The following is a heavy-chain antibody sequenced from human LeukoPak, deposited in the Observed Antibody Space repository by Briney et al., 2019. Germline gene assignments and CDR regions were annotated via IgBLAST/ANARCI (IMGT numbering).Heavy chain of an antibody. Sequence: GGSLRLSCAASGFTFSSYAMSWVRQAPGKGLEWVSAISGSGGSTYYADSVKGRFTISRDNSKNTLYLQMNSLRAEDTAVYYCASEINHQWLVPLDAFHIWGQGAMVTVSS. CDR1: GFTFSSYA. D-gene: IGHD6-19*01. V-gene: IGHV3-23*01. CDR3: ASEINHQWLVPLDAFHI. J-gene: IGHJ3*02. CDR2: ISGSGGST.